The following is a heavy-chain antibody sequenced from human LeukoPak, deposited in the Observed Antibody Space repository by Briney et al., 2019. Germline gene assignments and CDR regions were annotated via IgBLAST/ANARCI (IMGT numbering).Heavy chain of an antibody. Sequence: SETLSLTCTASGGSISSYYLSWIRQPAGKGLEWIGRIYTSGSTNYDASLKSRVTMSVDTSKNQFSLKLSSVTAADTAVYYCARDLRVTTIRYYYYGMDVWGQGTPVTVSS. D-gene: IGHD4-11*01. J-gene: IGHJ6*02. CDR1: GGSISSYY. V-gene: IGHV4-4*07. CDR2: IYTSGST. CDR3: ARDLRVTTIRYYYYGMDV.